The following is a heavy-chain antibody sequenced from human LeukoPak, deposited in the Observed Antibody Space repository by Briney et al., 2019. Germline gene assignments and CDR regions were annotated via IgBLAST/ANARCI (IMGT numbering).Heavy chain of an antibody. Sequence: ASVKVSCKASGHTFTGYYVYWVRQAPRQGLERMGWMNPNVGGANFPQKFQGRVTVTSDPAISAAYMELRRLRSDDTAVYYCARGVFGESLESWGQGILVTVSS. D-gene: IGHD3-10*02. V-gene: IGHV1-2*02. CDR3: ARGVFGESLES. CDR1: GHTFTGYY. CDR2: MNPNVGGA. J-gene: IGHJ4*02.